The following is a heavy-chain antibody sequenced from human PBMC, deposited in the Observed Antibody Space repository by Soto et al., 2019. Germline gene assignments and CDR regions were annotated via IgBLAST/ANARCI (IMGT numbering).Heavy chain of an antibody. CDR2: ISGSGGST. CDR3: EKDRGSSWYFDY. Sequence: GGSLRLSCAASGFTFSSYAMSWVRQAPGKGLEWVSAISGSGGSTYYADSVKGRFTISRDNSKNTLYLQMNSLRAEDMDVYDCEKDRGSSWYFDYWGQGTLVTVSS. V-gene: IGHV3-23*01. CDR1: GFTFSSYA. D-gene: IGHD6-13*01. J-gene: IGHJ4*02.